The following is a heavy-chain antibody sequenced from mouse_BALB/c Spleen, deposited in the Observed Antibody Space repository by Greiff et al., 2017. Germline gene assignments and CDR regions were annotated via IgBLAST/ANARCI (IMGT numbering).Heavy chain of an antibody. CDR1: GFTFSSFG. J-gene: IGHJ2*01. CDR2: ISSGSSTI. V-gene: IGHV5-17*02. Sequence: EVKVVESGGGLVQPGGSRKLSCAASGFTFSSFGMHWVRQAPEKGLEWVAYISSGSSTIYYADTVKGRFTISRDNPKNTLFLQMTSLRSEDTAMYYCARSGVYYGSDYWGQGTTLTVSS. CDR3: ARSGVYYGSDY. D-gene: IGHD1-1*01.